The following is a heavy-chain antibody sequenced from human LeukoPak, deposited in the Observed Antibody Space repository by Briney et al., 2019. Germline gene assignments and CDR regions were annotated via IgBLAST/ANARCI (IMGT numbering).Heavy chain of an antibody. V-gene: IGHV5-51*01. D-gene: IGHD6-13*01. Sequence: PGESLKISCKGSGYSFTYYWIGWVRQMPGKGLEWMGIVHPGDSVTRYSPSFQGQVTISADKSIRTAYLQWTSLRASDTAMYYCARVSNLGADGDWFDPWGQGTMVTVSS. CDR3: ARVSNLGADGDWFDP. CDR2: VHPGDSVT. J-gene: IGHJ5*02. CDR1: GYSFTYYW.